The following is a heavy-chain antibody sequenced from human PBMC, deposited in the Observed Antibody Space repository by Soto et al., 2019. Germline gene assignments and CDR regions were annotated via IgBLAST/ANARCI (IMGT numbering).Heavy chain of an antibody. CDR2: TWYDGSNK. Sequence: GGSLRLSCAASGFTFSSYGMHWLRQAPGKWLEWVAVTWYDGSNKYYADSVKGRFTISRDNSKNTLYLQMNSLRAEDTAVYYCARGVGDYDAFDIWGQGXMVTVSS. V-gene: IGHV3-33*01. D-gene: IGHD4-17*01. J-gene: IGHJ3*02. CDR1: GFTFSSYG. CDR3: ARGVGDYDAFDI.